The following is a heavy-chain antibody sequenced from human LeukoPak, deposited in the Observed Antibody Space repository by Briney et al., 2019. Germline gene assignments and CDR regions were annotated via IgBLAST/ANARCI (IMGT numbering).Heavy chain of an antibody. CDR3: ARGFTPAISVLLYFDY. CDR1: GGSISSGRYY. CDR2: IYYSGST. D-gene: IGHD2-21*01. Sequence: SETLSLTCTVSGGSISSGRYYWSWIRQPPGKGLEWIGYIYYSGSTNYNPSLKSRVTISVDTSKNQFSLKLSSVTAADTAVYYCARGFTPAISVLLYFDYWGQGTLVTVSS. V-gene: IGHV4-61*01. J-gene: IGHJ4*02.